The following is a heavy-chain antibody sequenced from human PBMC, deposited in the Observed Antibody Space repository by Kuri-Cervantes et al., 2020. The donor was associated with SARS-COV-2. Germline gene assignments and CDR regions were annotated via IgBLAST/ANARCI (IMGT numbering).Heavy chain of an antibody. CDR3: ARAPYGPAARRAYYYYGMDV. Sequence: GGSLRLSCAASGFTFSSYEMNWVRQAPGKGLEWVSYISSSGSTIYYADSVKGRFTISRDNSKNTLYLQMSSLRSEDTAVYYCARAPYGPAARRAYYYYGMDVWGQGTTVTVSS. J-gene: IGHJ6*02. D-gene: IGHD2-2*01. V-gene: IGHV3-48*03. CDR2: ISSSGSTI. CDR1: GFTFSSYE.